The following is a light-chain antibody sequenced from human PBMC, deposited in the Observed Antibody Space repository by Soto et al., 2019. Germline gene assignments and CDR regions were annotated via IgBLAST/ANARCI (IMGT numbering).Light chain of an antibody. Sequence: DIQMTQSPDSLSASVGDRVTITCRASQSIVTYLNWYQQKPEKAPNLLVYAASSLQSGVPSRFSGSGSGTDFTLTITTLQPEDFANYFCQQTYSPPYSIGQRTKLEI. J-gene: IGKJ2*01. CDR1: QSIVTY. CDR3: QQTYSPPYS. V-gene: IGKV1-39*01. CDR2: AAS.